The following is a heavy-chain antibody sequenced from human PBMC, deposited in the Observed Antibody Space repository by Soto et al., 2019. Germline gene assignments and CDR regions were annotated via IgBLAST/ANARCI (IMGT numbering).Heavy chain of an antibody. Sequence: SETLSLTCAVYGGSFSGYYWSWIRQPPGKGLEWIGEINHSGSTNYNPSLKSRVTISVDTSKNQFSLKLSSVTAADTAVYYCARGIIVVVPAAMNYYYGMDVWGQGTMVTVSS. J-gene: IGHJ6*02. CDR3: ARGIIVVVPAAMNYYYGMDV. CDR1: GGSFSGYY. CDR2: INHSGST. V-gene: IGHV4-34*01. D-gene: IGHD2-2*01.